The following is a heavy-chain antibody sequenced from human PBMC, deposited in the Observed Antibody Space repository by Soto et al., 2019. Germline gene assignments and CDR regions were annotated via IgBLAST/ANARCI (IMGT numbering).Heavy chain of an antibody. CDR1: GFTFSSYW. V-gene: IGHV3-7*01. J-gene: IGHJ3*02. Sequence: GGSLRLSCAASGFTFSSYWMSWVRQAPGKGLEWVANIKQDGSEKYYVDSVKGRFTISRDNAKNSLYLQMNSLRAEDTAVYYCARDELSPFTGAAFDIWGQGTLVTVSS. CDR3: ARDELSPFTGAAFDI. CDR2: IKQDGSEK. D-gene: IGHD3-10*01.